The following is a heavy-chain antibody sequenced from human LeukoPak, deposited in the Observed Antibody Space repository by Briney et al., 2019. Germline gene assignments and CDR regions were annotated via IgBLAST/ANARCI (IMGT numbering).Heavy chain of an antibody. Sequence: GGSLRLSCAASGFTFSSYGMHWVRQAPGKGLEWVAVIWYDGSNKYYADSVKGRFTISRDNGKKSLFLQMNSLRAEDTAVYYCVRDTYGLYSFDMWGHGTMVTVSS. J-gene: IGHJ3*02. V-gene: IGHV3-33*01. CDR1: GFTFSSYG. CDR2: IWYDGSNK. D-gene: IGHD3/OR15-3a*01. CDR3: VRDTYGLYSFDM.